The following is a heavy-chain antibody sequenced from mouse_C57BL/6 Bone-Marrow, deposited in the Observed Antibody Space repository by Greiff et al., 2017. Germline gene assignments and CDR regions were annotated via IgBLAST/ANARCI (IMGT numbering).Heavy chain of an antibody. CDR1: GYAFSSSW. V-gene: IGHV1-80*01. CDR3: ARVGYYYGSSSVPRLDY. CDR2: IYPGDGDT. J-gene: IGHJ2*01. D-gene: IGHD1-1*01. Sequence: QVQLQQSGAELVKPGASVKISCKVPGYAFSSSWMNWVKQRPGKGLEWIGHIYPGDGDTNSNGKFKGKATLTADKSSSTAYMQLSSLPSEDSAVYFCARVGYYYGSSSVPRLDYWGQGTTLTVSS.